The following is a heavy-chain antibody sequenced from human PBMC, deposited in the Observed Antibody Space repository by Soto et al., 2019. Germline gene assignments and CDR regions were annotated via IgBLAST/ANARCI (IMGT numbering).Heavy chain of an antibody. CDR2: IIPILGIA. V-gene: IGHV1-69*02. CDR1: GGTFSSYT. D-gene: IGHD6-19*01. CDR3: ASGGPVAGGDY. J-gene: IGHJ4*02. Sequence: QVQLVQSGAEVKKPGSSVKVSCKASGGTFSSYTISWVRQAPGQGLEWMGRIIPILGIANYAQKFQGSVTVPASHPKSKDELEPGSLGSEATAVDYCASGGPVAGGDYWGQGTLVILSS.